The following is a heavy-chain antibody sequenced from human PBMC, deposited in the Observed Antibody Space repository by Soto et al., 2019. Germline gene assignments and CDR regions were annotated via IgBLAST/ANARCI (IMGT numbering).Heavy chain of an antibody. CDR1: GFTFSNYA. J-gene: IGHJ4*02. CDR2: ISGSGGNT. D-gene: IGHD1-26*01. CDR3: AKGSERWELLCYFDY. V-gene: IGHV3-23*01. Sequence: PGGSLRLSCGASGFTFSNYAMSWVRQAPGKGLEWVSAISGSGGNTYYADSVKGRFTISRDNSKNTLYLQVNSLRVEDTAAYYCAKGSERWELLCYFDYWGQGTLVTVSS.